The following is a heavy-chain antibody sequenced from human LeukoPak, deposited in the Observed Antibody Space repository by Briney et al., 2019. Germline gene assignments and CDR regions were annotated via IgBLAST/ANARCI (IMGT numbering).Heavy chain of an antibody. CDR3: ASNRGYSYGYDY. CDR1: GGSISSYY. Sequence: SETLSLTCTVSGGSISSYYWSWIRQPPGKGLEWIGYIYYSGSTNYNPSLKSRVTISVDTSKNQFSLKLSSVTAVDTAVYYCASNRGYSYGYDYWGQGTLVTVSS. V-gene: IGHV4-59*08. D-gene: IGHD5-18*01. CDR2: IYYSGST. J-gene: IGHJ4*02.